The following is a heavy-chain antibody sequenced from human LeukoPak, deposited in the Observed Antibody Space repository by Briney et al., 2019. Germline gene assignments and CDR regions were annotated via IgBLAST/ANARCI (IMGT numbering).Heavy chain of an antibody. Sequence: GSLRLSRAASGFNVSSNYISWVRQAPGKGLEWGSVIYCGGSTYYADSVKGRFTISRDNSKNTLYLQMNSLRAEDTAVYYCARNHRYCSGGSCYSAYFDYWGQGTLVTVSS. CDR1: GFNVSSNY. V-gene: IGHV3-53*01. CDR3: ARNHRYCSGGSCYSAYFDY. D-gene: IGHD2-15*01. J-gene: IGHJ4*02. CDR2: IYCGGST.